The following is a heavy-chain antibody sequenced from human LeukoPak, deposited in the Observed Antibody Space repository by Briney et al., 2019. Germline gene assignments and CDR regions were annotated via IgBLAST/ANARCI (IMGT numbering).Heavy chain of an antibody. J-gene: IGHJ4*02. D-gene: IGHD3-22*01. CDR3: ARVAVSYYYDSSGYCELDY. V-gene: IGHV4-39*07. Sequence: SRVTISVDTSKNQFSLKLSSVTAADTAVYYCARVAVSYYYDSSGYCELDYWGQGTLVTVSS.